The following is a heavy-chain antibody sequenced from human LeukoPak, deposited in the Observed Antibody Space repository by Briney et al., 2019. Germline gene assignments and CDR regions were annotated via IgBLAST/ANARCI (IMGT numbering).Heavy chain of an antibody. V-gene: IGHV3-21*01. Sequence: GGSLRLSCAASGFTFSSYSVNWVRQAPGKGLEWVSSISSSSSYIYYADSVKGRFTISRDNAKNSLYLQMNSLRAEDTAVYYCARVATSGSYYYYWGQGTLVTVSS. CDR1: GFTFSSYS. D-gene: IGHD1-26*01. CDR3: ARVATSGSYYYY. J-gene: IGHJ4*02. CDR2: ISSSSSYI.